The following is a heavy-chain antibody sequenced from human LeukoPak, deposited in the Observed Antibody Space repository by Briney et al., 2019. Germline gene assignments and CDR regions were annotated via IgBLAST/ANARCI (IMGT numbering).Heavy chain of an antibody. V-gene: IGHV4-59*05. Sequence: SETLSLTCSVSGGSISTYYWSWIRQPPGKGLEWIGSIYYSGSTYYNPSLKSRVTISVDTSKNQFSLKLSSVTAADTAVYYCARLVVITRYFDYWGQGTLVAVSS. CDR1: GGSISTYY. CDR2: IYYSGST. J-gene: IGHJ4*02. CDR3: ARLVVITRYFDY. D-gene: IGHD3-22*01.